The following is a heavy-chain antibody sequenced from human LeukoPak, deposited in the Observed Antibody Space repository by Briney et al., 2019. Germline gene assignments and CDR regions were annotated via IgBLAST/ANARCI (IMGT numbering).Heavy chain of an antibody. D-gene: IGHD3-3*01. J-gene: IGHJ6*03. CDR3: AREVDFWSGSDYYMDV. V-gene: IGHV4-39*07. CDR1: GGSISSSSYY. CDR2: IYYSGST. Sequence: SETLSLTCTVSGGSISSSSYYWGWIRQPPGKGLEWIGYIYYSGSTYYNPSLKSRVTISVDTSKNQFSLKLSSVTAADTAVYYCAREVDFWSGSDYYMDVWGKGTTVTVSS.